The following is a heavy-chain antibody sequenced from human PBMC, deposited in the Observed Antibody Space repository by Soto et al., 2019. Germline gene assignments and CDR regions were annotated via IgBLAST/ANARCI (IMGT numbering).Heavy chain of an antibody. J-gene: IGHJ4*02. CDR2: ISGYNNNT. CDR3: ARDGEEATGQVGSLDY. Sequence: ASVKVSCKTSGYTFIAYGITWVRQAPGQGLEWMGWISGYNNNTNFAQKIQGRVTMTTDTSASTVYMELRSLRSDDTAVYYCARDGEEATGQVGSLDYWGQGTLVTSPQ. V-gene: IGHV1-18*01. CDR1: GYTFIAYG. D-gene: IGHD1-1*01.